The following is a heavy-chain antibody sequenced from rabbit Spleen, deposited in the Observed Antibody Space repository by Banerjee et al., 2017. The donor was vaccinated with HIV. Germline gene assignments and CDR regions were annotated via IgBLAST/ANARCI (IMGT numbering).Heavy chain of an antibody. CDR2: IYGGSPGST. J-gene: IGHJ4*01. V-gene: IGHV1S40*01. D-gene: IGHD8-1*01. Sequence: QSLEESGGDLVKPGASLTLTCTASGFSFSSSYYMCWVRQTPGKGLEWIACIYGGSPGSTAYANWAKGRFTISKTSSTTVLLQMTSLTAADTATYFCARDGAGGSYFALWGPGTLVTVS. CDR3: ARDGAGGSYFAL. CDR1: GFSFSSSYY.